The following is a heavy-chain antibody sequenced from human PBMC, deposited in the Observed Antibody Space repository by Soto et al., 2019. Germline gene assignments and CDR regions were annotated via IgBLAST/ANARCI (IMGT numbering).Heavy chain of an antibody. CDR1: GFTFSGYA. CDR3: AKSPIVGAWGYYFDS. Sequence: EVTLLDSGGDLVQPGGSLRLSCEASGFTFSGYAMSWVRQAPGKGLEWVAEISGSGTTTNYAESVKGRFTISRDNSNNKQYLQMTSLSAGDTATYYCAKSPIVGAWGYYFDSWGQGTLVTVSS. CDR2: ISGSGTTT. J-gene: IGHJ4*02. D-gene: IGHD1-26*01. V-gene: IGHV3-23*01.